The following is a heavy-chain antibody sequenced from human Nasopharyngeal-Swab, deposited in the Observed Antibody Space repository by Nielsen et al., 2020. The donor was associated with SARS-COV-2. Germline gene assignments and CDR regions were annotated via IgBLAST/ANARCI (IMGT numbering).Heavy chain of an antibody. CDR1: GYTFTGYY. J-gene: IGHJ6*02. CDR2: INPNSGGT. D-gene: IGHD6-19*01. V-gene: IGHV1-2*04. Sequence: ASAKVSCKASGYTFTGYYMHWVRQAPGQGLEWMGWINPNSGGTNYAQKFQGWVTMTRDTSISTAYMELSRLRSDDTAVYYCARGGYSSGWPDRYGMDVWGQGTTVTVSS. CDR3: ARGGYSSGWPDRYGMDV.